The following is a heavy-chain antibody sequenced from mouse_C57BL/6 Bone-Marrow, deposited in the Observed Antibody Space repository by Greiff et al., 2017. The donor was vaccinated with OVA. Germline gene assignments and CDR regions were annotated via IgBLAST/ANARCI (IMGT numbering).Heavy chain of an antibody. CDR3: ARMALTGAYYFDY. CDR2: ISSGSSTI. D-gene: IGHD4-1*01. V-gene: IGHV5-17*01. J-gene: IGHJ2*01. CDR1: GFTFSDYG. Sequence: EVQLVESGGGLVKPGGSLKLSCAASGFTFSDYGMHWVRQAPEKGLEWVAYISSGSSTIYYADTVKGRFTISRDNAKNTLFLQMTSLRSEDTAMYYCARMALTGAYYFDYWGQGTTLTVSS.